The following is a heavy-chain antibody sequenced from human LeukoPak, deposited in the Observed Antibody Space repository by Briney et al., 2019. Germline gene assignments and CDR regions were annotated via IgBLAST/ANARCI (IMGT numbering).Heavy chain of an antibody. D-gene: IGHD4-17*01. J-gene: IGHJ4*02. CDR2: IYYSGST. Sequence: SETLSLTCTVSGGSISSYYWSWIRQPPGKGLEWIGYIYYSGSTNYNPSLKSRVTISVDTSKNQFSLKLSSVTAADTAVYYCARVDYGDYDPYYFDYWGQGTLVTVSS. V-gene: IGHV4-59*01. CDR3: ARVDYGDYDPYYFDY. CDR1: GGSISSYY.